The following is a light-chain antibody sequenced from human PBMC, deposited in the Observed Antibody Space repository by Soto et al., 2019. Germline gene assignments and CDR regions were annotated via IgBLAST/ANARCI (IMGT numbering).Light chain of an antibody. CDR2: EGS. CDR1: SSDVGSYNL. Sequence: QSALTQPASVSGSPGQSITISCTGTSSDVGSYNLVSWYQQYPGKAPKLMIYEGSKRPSGVSNRFSGSKSGITASLTISGLQAEDEADYYCCSYAGETTLVFGGGTKLTVL. J-gene: IGLJ2*01. V-gene: IGLV2-23*01. CDR3: CSYAGETTLV.